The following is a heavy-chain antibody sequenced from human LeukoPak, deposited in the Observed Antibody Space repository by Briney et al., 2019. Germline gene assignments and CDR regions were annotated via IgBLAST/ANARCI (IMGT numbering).Heavy chain of an antibody. CDR1: GFTFSSYW. V-gene: IGHV3-74*01. Sequence: GSLRLSCAASGFTFSSYWMHWVRQTPGKGLLWVSRIDYDGINTNYAHSVKGRFTISRDNAKNTLYLQMNSLRAEDTAVYYCAKGGPVRGYWGQGTLVTVSS. CDR2: IDYDGINT. D-gene: IGHD3-10*01. CDR3: AKGGPVRGY. J-gene: IGHJ4*02.